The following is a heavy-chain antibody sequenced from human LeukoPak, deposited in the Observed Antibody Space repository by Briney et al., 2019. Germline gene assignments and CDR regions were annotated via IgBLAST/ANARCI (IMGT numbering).Heavy chain of an antibody. CDR1: RYTFTSYD. J-gene: IGHJ3*02. D-gene: IGHD3-3*01. Sequence: ASVKVSCKASRYTFTSYDINWVRQATGQGLEGMGWMNPNSGNTGYARKFQGRVTITKNTSTSTAYMELSSLRSEDTAVYYCERGQLRRAYYDFWSGSDAFDIWGQGTMVTVSS. CDR3: ERGQLRRAYYDFWSGSDAFDI. V-gene: IGHV1-8*01. CDR2: MNPNSGNT.